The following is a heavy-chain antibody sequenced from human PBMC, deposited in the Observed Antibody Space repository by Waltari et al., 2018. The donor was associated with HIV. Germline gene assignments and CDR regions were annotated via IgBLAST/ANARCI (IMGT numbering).Heavy chain of an antibody. CDR2: ILYDGSNK. J-gene: IGHJ4*02. V-gene: IGHV3-30-3*01. Sequence: QVQLVESGGGVVQPGGSLRLSCTASGFTFSRYAMSWVRQAPGKGPEWVAVILYDGSNKYYAESVKGRFTISRDNAKNTLYLQMDSLRVDDTALYYCANATGRVFGHFDSWGQGTLVTVSS. D-gene: IGHD6-6*01. CDR3: ANATGRVFGHFDS. CDR1: GFTFSRYA.